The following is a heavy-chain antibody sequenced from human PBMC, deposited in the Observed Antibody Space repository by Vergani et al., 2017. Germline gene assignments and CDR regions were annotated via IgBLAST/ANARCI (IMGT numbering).Heavy chain of an antibody. CDR3: ARGTPIIDY. V-gene: IGHV4-39*01. Sequence: QVQLQESGPGLVKPSETLSLICTVSGGSISSSSDYWGWIRQPPGKGLEWIGSIYYSGSTYYNPSLKSRITISVDTSNNQFSLKLSSVTAADTAVYYCARGTPIIDYWGQGSLVTVSS. CDR1: GGSISSSSDY. J-gene: IGHJ4*02. CDR2: IYYSGST. D-gene: IGHD5-24*01.